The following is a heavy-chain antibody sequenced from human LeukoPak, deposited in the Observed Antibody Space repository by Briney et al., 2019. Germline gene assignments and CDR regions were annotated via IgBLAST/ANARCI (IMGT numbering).Heavy chain of an antibody. CDR2: ITGSGGNT. CDR3: AKAASSSWPSYYYGMDV. J-gene: IGHJ6*02. D-gene: IGHD6-13*01. CDR1: GFTFSSYG. Sequence: GGSLRLSCAASGFTFSSYGMHWVRQAPAMGLEWVSVITGSGGNTYYADSVKGRFTISKDNSKNTVYLQMSSLRVDDTAVYYCAKAASSSWPSYYYGMDVWGQGTTVTVSS. V-gene: IGHV3-23*01.